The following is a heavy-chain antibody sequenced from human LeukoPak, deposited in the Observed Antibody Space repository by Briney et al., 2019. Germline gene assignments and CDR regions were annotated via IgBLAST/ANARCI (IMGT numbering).Heavy chain of an antibody. D-gene: IGHD5-18*01. Sequence: PSETLSLTCAVHGGSFSGYYWSWIRQPPGKGLEWIGEINHSGSTNYNPSLKSRVTISVDTSKNQFSLKLSSVTAADTAVYYCARYRSYGTLYWGQGTLVTVSS. CDR1: GGSFSGYY. CDR3: ARYRSYGTLY. V-gene: IGHV4-34*01. J-gene: IGHJ4*02. CDR2: INHSGST.